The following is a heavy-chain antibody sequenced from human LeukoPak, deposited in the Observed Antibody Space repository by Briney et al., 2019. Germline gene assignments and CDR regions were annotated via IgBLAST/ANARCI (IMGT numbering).Heavy chain of an antibody. J-gene: IGHJ4*02. Sequence: GGSLRLSCAASGFTLSSYAMSWVRQAPGKGLEWVSAVSGSGGSTYYADSVKGRFTISRDNSKNTLYLQMNSLRAEDTAVYYCAAIGGYNFDYWGQGTLVTVSS. V-gene: IGHV3-23*01. CDR3: AAIGGYNFDY. CDR1: GFTLSSYA. D-gene: IGHD5-12*01. CDR2: VSGSGGST.